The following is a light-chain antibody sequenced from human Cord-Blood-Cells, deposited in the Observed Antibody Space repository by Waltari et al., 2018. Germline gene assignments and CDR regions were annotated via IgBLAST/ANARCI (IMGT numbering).Light chain of an antibody. V-gene: IGLV2-14*01. CDR2: DVS. CDR3: SSYTSSSLVV. CDR1: SSDVGGYNY. Sequence: QSALTQPASVSGSPGQSITIPCTGTSSDVGGYNYVSWYQQHPGKPPTLMIYDVSNRPSGVSNRFSGSKSGNTASLTISGLQAEDEADYYCSSYTSSSLVVFGGGTKLTVL. J-gene: IGLJ2*01.